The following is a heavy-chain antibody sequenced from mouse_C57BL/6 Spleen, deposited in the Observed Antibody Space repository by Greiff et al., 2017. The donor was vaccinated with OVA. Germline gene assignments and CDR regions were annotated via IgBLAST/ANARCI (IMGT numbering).Heavy chain of an antibody. CDR1: GFTFSSYA. CDR3: ARYPYYYGSLYYFDY. CDR2: ISDGGSYT. Sequence: EVQVVESGGGLVKPGGSLKLSCAASGFTFSSYAMSWVRQTPEKRLEWVATISDGGSYTYYPDNVKGRFTISRDNAKNNLYLQMSHLKSEDTAMYYCARYPYYYGSLYYFDYWGQGTTLTVSS. D-gene: IGHD1-1*01. J-gene: IGHJ2*01. V-gene: IGHV5-4*01.